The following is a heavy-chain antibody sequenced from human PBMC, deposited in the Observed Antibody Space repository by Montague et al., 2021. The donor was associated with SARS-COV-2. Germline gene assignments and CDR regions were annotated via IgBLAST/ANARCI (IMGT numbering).Heavy chain of an antibody. D-gene: IGHD3-22*01. CDR1: GGSITNNIDY. CDR3: ARLKRYFDSSGSPSAFDF. J-gene: IGHJ3*01. V-gene: IGHV4-39*02. Sequence: SETLSLTCTVSGGSITNNIDYWARIRQPPGKGLEWIGSIYYTGNTYYNPSLKSRVTISVVTSKNHFTLKLSSVTAAETAVYYCARLKRYFDSSGSPSAFDFWGQGTKVTVSS. CDR2: IYYTGNT.